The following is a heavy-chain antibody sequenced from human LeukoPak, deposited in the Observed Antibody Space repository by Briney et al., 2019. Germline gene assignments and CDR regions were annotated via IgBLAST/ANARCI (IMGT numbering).Heavy chain of an antibody. CDR1: GASISSSNYY. CDR2: IYSSGNT. D-gene: IGHD5-12*01. CDR3: AKSNGYGLIDY. V-gene: IGHV4-39*01. J-gene: IGHJ4*02. Sequence: SEALSLTCAVSGASISSSNYYWGWVRQSPGKGLEWIGNIYSSGNTYYNASLKSRVTMYIDTSKNQFSLKLSSVTAADTAMYCCAKSNGYGLIDYWGQGTLVTVSS.